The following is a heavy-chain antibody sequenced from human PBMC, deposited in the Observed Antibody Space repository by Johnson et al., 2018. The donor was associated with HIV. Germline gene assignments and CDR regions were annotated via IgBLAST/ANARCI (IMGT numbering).Heavy chain of an antibody. D-gene: IGHD1-26*01. Sequence: VQLVESGGGVVQPGGSLRLSCAASGFTFSSSGMHWVRQTPGKGLEWVANIKQDGSEQYYVDSVKGRFTISRDNAKNSLYLQMNSLRAEDTAVYYCARDGSDVVGAPLQAFDIWGQGTMVTVSS. V-gene: IGHV3-7*05. CDR1: GFTFSSSG. CDR2: IKQDGSEQ. J-gene: IGHJ3*02. CDR3: ARDGSDVVGAPLQAFDI.